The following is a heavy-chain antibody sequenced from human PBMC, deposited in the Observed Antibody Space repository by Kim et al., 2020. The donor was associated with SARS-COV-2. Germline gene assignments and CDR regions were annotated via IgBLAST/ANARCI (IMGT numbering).Heavy chain of an antibody. CDR2: IWFDESNI. J-gene: IGHJ4*02. Sequence: GGSLRLSCAASGFTFSRYGVHWVRQAPGKGLEWVAVIWFDESNIYYGDSVKGRFTISRDNSKNTVYLQMNSLRAEDTAIYYCAREEECSTGCLGDYWGQGTLVTVSS. CDR3: AREEECSTGCLGDY. V-gene: IGHV3-33*01. CDR1: GFTFSRYG. D-gene: IGHD6-19*01.